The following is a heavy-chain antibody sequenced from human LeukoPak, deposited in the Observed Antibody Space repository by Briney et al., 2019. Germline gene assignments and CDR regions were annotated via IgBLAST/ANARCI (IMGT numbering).Heavy chain of an antibody. D-gene: IGHD1-26*01. CDR1: GGSFSGYY. CDR3: ARGLEVGATDF. V-gene: IGHV4-34*01. J-gene: IGHJ4*02. CDR2: INHSGST. Sequence: PSETLSLTCDVYGGSFSGYYWSWIRQPPGKGLEWIGEINHSGSTNCNPSLKSRVTISVDTSKNQFSLKLSSVTAADTAVYYCARGLEVGATDFWGQGTLVTVSS.